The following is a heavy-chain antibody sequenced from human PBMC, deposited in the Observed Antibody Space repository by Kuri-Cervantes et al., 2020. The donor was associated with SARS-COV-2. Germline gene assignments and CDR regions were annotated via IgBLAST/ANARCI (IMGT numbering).Heavy chain of an antibody. CDR3: AAAVGFFDY. V-gene: IGHV4-34*01. Sequence: GSLRLSCAVYGGSFSGYYWTWIRQPPGKGLEWIGEIDQSGRTNYNPSLKSRVTISVDTSKHQFSLRLSSLTAADTAMYYCAAAVGFFDYWGQGTLVTVSS. CDR2: IDQSGRT. J-gene: IGHJ4*02. CDR1: GGSFSGYY. D-gene: IGHD6-13*01.